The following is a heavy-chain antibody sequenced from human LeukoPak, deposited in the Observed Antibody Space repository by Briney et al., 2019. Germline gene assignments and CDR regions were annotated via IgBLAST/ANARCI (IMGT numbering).Heavy chain of an antibody. CDR1: GGSFSGYY. V-gene: IGHV4-34*01. J-gene: IGHJ4*02. CDR3: ARATVNYYGSGSYPLYYFDY. D-gene: IGHD3-10*01. CDR2: INHSGST. Sequence: PSETLSLTCAVYGGSFSGYYWSWIRQPPGKGLEWIGEINHSGSTNYNPSLKSRVTISVDTSKNQFSLKLSSVTAADTGVYYCARATVNYYGSGSYPLYYFDYWGQGTLVTVSS.